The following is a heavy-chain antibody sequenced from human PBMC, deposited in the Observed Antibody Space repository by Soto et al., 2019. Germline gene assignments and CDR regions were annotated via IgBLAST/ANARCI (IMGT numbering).Heavy chain of an antibody. J-gene: IGHJ1*01. CDR3: AKGPVPEYGDYGSCVFQH. CDR1: GFAFSSYA. D-gene: IGHD4-17*01. Sequence: EVQLLESGGGLVQTGGSLRLSCVASGFAFSSYAMSWVRQAPGKGLEWVSAIISSVGSTYYANSVMGRFTISRDNSKNTLYLQMNSLRAEDTAVFYCAKGPVPEYGDYGSCVFQHGGQGTLGTVSS. CDR2: IISSVGST. V-gene: IGHV3-23*01.